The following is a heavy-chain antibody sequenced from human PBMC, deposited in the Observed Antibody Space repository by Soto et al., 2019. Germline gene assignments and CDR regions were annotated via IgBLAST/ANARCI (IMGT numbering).Heavy chain of an antibody. CDR3: ARDGAFGGVIVQYYFDY. CDR2: IWYDGSNK. CDR1: GFTFSSYG. V-gene: IGHV3-33*01. Sequence: QVQLVESGGGVVQPGRCLRLSCGACGFTFSSYGMHWVRQAPGKGLEWVAVIWYDGSNKYYADSVKGRFTISRDNSKNTLYLQMNSLRAEDTAVYYCARDGAFGGVIVQYYFDYWGQGTLVTVSS. D-gene: IGHD3-16*02. J-gene: IGHJ4*02.